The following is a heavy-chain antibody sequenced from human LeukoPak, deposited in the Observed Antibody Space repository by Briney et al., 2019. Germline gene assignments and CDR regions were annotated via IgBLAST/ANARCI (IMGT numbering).Heavy chain of an antibody. J-gene: IGHJ4*02. CDR3: ARRVDGSGPHDH. Sequence: SETLSLTWTVSGXSISSSSNYWGWVRQPPGKGLEWIGSIYYSGSTYYNPSLKSRVTISVDTSKNQCSLKLSSVTAADTAVYYCARRVDGSGPHDHWGQGTLVTVSS. CDR1: GXSISSSSNY. V-gene: IGHV4-39*01. CDR2: IYYSGST. D-gene: IGHD3-10*01.